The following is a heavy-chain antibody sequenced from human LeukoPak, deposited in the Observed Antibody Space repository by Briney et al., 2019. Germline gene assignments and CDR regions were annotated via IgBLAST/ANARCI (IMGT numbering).Heavy chain of an antibody. V-gene: IGHV1-2*02. CDR1: GYTFTGYY. CDR3: ARSFSFIAAAADY. CDR2: INPNSGGT. D-gene: IGHD6-13*01. Sequence: ASVKVSCKASGYTFTGYYMHWVRQAPGQGLEWMGWINPNSGGTNYAQKFQGRVTMTRDTSISTAYMELSRLRSDDTAVYYCARSFSFIAAAADYWGQGTLVTVSS. J-gene: IGHJ4*02.